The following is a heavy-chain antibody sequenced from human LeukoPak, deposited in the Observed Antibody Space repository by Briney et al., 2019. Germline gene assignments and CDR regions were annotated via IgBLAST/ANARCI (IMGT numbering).Heavy chain of an antibody. CDR3: ARGRGPYGWFDP. V-gene: IGHV3-7*01. CDR1: GFIFSDFW. CDR2: IKHDGSQK. J-gene: IGHJ5*02. D-gene: IGHD3-10*01. Sequence: GGSLRLSCAASGFIFSDFWMYWVRQAPGKGLEWVANIKHDGSQKYYVDSVRGRFTISRDNAKNSLYQQMNSLRAEDTAIYFCARGRGPYGWFDPWGQGTLVTVSS.